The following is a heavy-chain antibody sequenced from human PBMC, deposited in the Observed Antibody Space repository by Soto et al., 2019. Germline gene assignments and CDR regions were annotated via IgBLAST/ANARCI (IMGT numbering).Heavy chain of an antibody. CDR2: INPSGGST. Sequence: GASVKVSCKASGYTFTSYYMHWVRQAPGQGLEWMGIINPSGGSTSYAQKFQGRVTMTRDTSTSTVYMELSSLRSEDTAVYYCARAFLYYDDSSGYFGFDYWGQGTLVTVSS. D-gene: IGHD3-22*01. V-gene: IGHV1-46*03. J-gene: IGHJ4*02. CDR1: GYTFTSYY. CDR3: ARAFLYYDDSSGYFGFDY.